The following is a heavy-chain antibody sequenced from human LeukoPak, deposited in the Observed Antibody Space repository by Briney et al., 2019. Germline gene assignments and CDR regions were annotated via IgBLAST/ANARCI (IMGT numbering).Heavy chain of an antibody. CDR1: GGSISSYY. V-gene: IGHV4-59*01. CDR2: IYYSGST. Sequence: TSETLSLACTVSGGSISSYYWSWIRQTPGKGLEWIGHIYYSGSTNYNPSLRSRVTISVDTSKNQFSLNLRSVTAADTAVYYCARDRGTPGATANWYFDRWGRGTLVTVSS. D-gene: IGHD1-26*01. J-gene: IGHJ2*01. CDR3: ARDRGTPGATANWYFDR.